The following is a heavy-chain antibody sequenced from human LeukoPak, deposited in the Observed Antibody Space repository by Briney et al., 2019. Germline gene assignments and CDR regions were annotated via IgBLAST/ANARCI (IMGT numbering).Heavy chain of an antibody. J-gene: IGHJ4*02. CDR1: GFTFSSYG. V-gene: IGHV3-23*01. D-gene: IGHD6-6*01. CDR2: ISDDGRST. Sequence: PGGSLRLSCAASGFTFSSYGMSWVRQAPGMGLEWVSSISDDGRSTYYADSVKGRFTISKDNSKNTMYLQMNNLRAEDTAIYYCAKRVPYTSSSVYFDYWGQGTLVTVSS. CDR3: AKRVPYTSSSVYFDY.